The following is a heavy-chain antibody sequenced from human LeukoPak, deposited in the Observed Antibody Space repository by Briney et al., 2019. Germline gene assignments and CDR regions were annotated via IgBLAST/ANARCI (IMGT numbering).Heavy chain of an antibody. V-gene: IGHV3-30*02. Sequence: GGSLRLSCAASGFTFSRYGMQWVRQAPGKGLEGVTSIRYDASDKYYAESVKGRFTISRDNSKSTLYLQMNSLRSDDKAVYYCVKDRSPEQWLVVNAFDNWGQGTMVTVSS. CDR2: IRYDASDK. CDR3: VKDRSPEQWLVVNAFDN. D-gene: IGHD6-19*01. CDR1: GFTFSRYG. J-gene: IGHJ3*02.